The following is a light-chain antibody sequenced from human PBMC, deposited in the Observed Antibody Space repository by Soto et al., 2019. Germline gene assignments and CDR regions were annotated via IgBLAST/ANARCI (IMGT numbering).Light chain of an antibody. V-gene: IGLV1-40*01. Sequence: QSVLTQPPSVSGAPGQRGTISCTGSSSNIGAVYDVHWYQQLPGRAPKLLIYHDSHRPSGVPDRFSGSRFGTSASLAITGLLAEDEADYFCQSYDSSLSTYVFGPGTKLTVL. CDR3: QSYDSSLSTYV. CDR1: SSNIGAVYD. J-gene: IGLJ1*01. CDR2: HDS.